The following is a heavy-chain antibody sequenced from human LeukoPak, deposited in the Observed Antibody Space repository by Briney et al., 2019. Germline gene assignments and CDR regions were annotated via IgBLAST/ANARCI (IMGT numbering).Heavy chain of an antibody. V-gene: IGHV3-43*01. Sequence: PGGSLRLSCVASGFTFDDYTMHWIRQAPGKGLEWVSLISWDATTTYYADSVKGRFTISRDNSKSSLYLQMDSLRTEDTAFYYCSKGHYDVLTGYLFDYWGQGTLVTVSP. D-gene: IGHD3-9*01. CDR3: SKGHYDVLTGYLFDY. J-gene: IGHJ4*02. CDR1: GFTFDDYT. CDR2: ISWDATTT.